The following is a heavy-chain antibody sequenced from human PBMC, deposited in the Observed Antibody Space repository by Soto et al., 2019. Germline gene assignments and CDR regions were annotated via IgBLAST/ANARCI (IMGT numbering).Heavy chain of an antibody. CDR2: IIPIFGTA. J-gene: IGHJ4*02. D-gene: IGHD1-26*01. CDR3: ARDWEGLLGY. Sequence: SVKVSCKASGGTCSSYAISWVRQAPGQGLEWMGGIIPIFGTANYAQKFQGRVTITADKSTSTAYMELSSLRSEDTAVYYCARDWEGLLGYWGQGTLVTVSS. V-gene: IGHV1-69*06. CDR1: GGTCSSYA.